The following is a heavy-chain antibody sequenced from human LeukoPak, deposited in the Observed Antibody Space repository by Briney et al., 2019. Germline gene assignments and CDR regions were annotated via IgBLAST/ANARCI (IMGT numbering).Heavy chain of an antibody. Sequence: GGSLRLSCAASGFTFSSYAMSWVRQAPGKALEWVSSITSTGTYIFYGDSVKGRFTISRDNARNSLYLQMNGLRPEDTAVYYCARDPYSGNYGPYYYYYMDVWGKGTTVTISS. CDR3: ARDPYSGNYGPYYYYYMDV. CDR2: ITSTGTYI. CDR1: GFTFSSYA. J-gene: IGHJ6*03. D-gene: IGHD1-26*01. V-gene: IGHV3-21*04.